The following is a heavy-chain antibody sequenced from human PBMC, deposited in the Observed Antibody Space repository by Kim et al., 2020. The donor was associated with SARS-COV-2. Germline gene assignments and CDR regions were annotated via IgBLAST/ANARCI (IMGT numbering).Heavy chain of an antibody. CDR2: INTGCSKS. CDR1: GFTFSDFY. V-gene: IGHV3-11*01. Sequence: GGSLRLSCAASGFTFSDFYMSWIRQAPGKGLEWLSDINTGCSKSSYADSVKGRFTTSRDNSKNALYLQMNSLRADDSAVYYCATTHFYGLYVWGQGTTVTVSS. D-gene: IGHD3-3*02. J-gene: IGHJ6*02. CDR3: ATTHFYGLYV.